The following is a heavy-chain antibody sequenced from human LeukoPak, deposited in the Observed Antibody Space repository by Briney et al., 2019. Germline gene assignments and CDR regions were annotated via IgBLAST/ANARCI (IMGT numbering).Heavy chain of an antibody. CDR1: GFIFDDYA. J-gene: IGHJ4*02. V-gene: IGHV3-9*01. D-gene: IGHD6-25*01. Sequence: GRSLRLSCVASGFIFDDYAIHWVRQAPGKGLEWVSGISWNSGSIGYADSVKGRFTISRDNAKNTLYLQMNSLRAEDTAVYYCARLGSQGGVAALDYWGQGTLVTVSS. CDR3: ARLGSQGGVAALDY. CDR2: ISWNSGSI.